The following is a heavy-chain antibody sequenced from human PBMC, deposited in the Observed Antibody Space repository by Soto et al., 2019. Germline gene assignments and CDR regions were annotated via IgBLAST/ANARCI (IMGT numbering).Heavy chain of an antibody. CDR2: IIPIFGTA. J-gene: IGHJ4*02. CDR3: ARGRDSSGYYLGPSFDY. Sequence: SVKVSCKASGGTFSSYAISWVRQAPGQGLEWMGGIIPIFGTANYAQKFQGRVTITADESTSTAYMELSSLRSEDTAVYYCARGRDSSGYYLGPSFDYWGQGTLVTVSS. V-gene: IGHV1-69*13. D-gene: IGHD3-22*01. CDR1: GGTFSSYA.